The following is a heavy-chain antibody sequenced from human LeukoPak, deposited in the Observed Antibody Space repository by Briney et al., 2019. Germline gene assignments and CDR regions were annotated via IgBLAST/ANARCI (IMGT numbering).Heavy chain of an antibody. Sequence: PGGSLRLSCAASGFTFSSYAISWVRQAPGQGLEWVGGIIPIFGTANYAQKFQGRVTITTDESTSTAYMELSSLRSEDTAVYYCARAPLHHYDFWSSPLVYWGQGTLVTVSS. CDR1: GFTFSSYA. J-gene: IGHJ4*02. V-gene: IGHV1-69*05. CDR2: IIPIFGTA. D-gene: IGHD3-3*01. CDR3: ARAPLHHYDFWSSPLVY.